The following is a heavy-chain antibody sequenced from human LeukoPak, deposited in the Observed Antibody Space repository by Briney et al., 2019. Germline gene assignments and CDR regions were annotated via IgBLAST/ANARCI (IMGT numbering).Heavy chain of an antibody. V-gene: IGHV4-59*01. CDR1: GASIKNYY. D-gene: IGHD3/OR15-3a*01. CDR2: VYYTGSI. J-gene: IGHJ4*02. CDR3: ARVSLGTGAYFFDY. Sequence: SETLSLTRTVSGASIKNYYFSWMRQAPGKGLQWIGNVYYTGSINYNPSLKSRVTISVDTSKNQISLKLTSVTAADTAMYHCARVSLGTGAYFFDYWGQGTLVTVSS.